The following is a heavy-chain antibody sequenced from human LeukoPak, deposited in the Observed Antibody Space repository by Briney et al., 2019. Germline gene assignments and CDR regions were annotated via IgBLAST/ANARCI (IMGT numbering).Heavy chain of an antibody. CDR3: ARKFVLTGLLNEVKYYFDY. CDR2: INHSGST. D-gene: IGHD2-15*01. V-gene: IGHV4-34*01. CDR1: GGSFSGYY. J-gene: IGHJ4*02. Sequence: SETLSLTCAVYGGSFSGYYWSWIRQPPGKGLEWIGKINHSGSTNYNPSLKSRVTISVDTSKNQFSLKLSSVTAADTAVYYCARKFVLTGLLNEVKYYFDYWGQGTLVTVSS.